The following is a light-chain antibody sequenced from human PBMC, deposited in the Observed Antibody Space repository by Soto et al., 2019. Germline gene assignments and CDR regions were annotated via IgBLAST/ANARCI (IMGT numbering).Light chain of an antibody. V-gene: IGKV1-5*01. CDR1: QTINNW. CDR3: QQYSTFWT. CDR2: DVS. Sequence: DIQMTQSPSTLSASVGDRVTITCRASQTINNWLAWYQQKPGKAPKLLIYDVSSLQSGVPSRFSGSGSGTAFTLTISSLQPDDSATYYCQQYSTFWTFGQGTKVEIK. J-gene: IGKJ1*01.